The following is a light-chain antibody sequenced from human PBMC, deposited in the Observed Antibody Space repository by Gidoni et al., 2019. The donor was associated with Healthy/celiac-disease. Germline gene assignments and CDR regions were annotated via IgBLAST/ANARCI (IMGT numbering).Light chain of an antibody. J-gene: IGLJ2*01. CDR2: GNS. Sequence: QSVLTQPPSVSGAPGQRVTISCTGSSSNIGAGYDVPWYQQFPGTAPKLFIYGNSHRPSGVPDRFSGSKSGTSASLAITGLQAEDEADYYCQSYDSSLSAYVVFGGGTKLTVL. V-gene: IGLV1-40*01. CDR3: QSYDSSLSAYVV. CDR1: SSNIGAGYD.